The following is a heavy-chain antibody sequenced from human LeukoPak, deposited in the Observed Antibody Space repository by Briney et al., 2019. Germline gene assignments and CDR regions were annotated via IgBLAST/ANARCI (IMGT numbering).Heavy chain of an antibody. V-gene: IGHV4-31*03. Sequence: SETLSLTCTVSGGSISSGGYYWSWIRQHPGKGLEWIGYIYYSGSTYYNPSLKSRVTISVDTSKNQFSLKLTSVTAADTAVYYCARAKGIAGAGPFDYWGQGTLVTVSS. CDR3: ARAKGIAGAGPFDY. J-gene: IGHJ4*02. CDR2: IYYSGST. CDR1: GGSISSGGYY. D-gene: IGHD6-13*01.